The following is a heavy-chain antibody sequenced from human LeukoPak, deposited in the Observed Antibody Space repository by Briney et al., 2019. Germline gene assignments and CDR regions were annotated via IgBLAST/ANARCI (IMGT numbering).Heavy chain of an antibody. J-gene: IGHJ3*02. CDR3: ARQRSYYDSSGYYYAFDI. V-gene: IGHV5-51*01. CDR1: GYSFASYW. CDR2: IYPGDSDT. D-gene: IGHD3-22*01. Sequence: GESLKISCKGSGYSFASYWIGWVRQMPGKGLEWMGMIYPGDSDTRYSPSFQGQVTISADKSISTAYLQWSSLKASDTAMYYCARQRSYYDSSGYYYAFDIWGQGTMVTVSS.